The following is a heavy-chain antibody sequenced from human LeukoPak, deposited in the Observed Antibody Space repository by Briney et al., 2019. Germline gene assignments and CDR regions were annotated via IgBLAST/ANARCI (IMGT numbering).Heavy chain of an antibody. CDR1: GGSISSYY. CDR3: ARHTSTPYYFDY. CDR2: IYYSGST. J-gene: IGHJ4*02. Sequence: SETLSLTCTVSGGSISSYYWSWIRHPPRKGLERIGYIYYSGSTNYNPSLKSRVYISPDTSTNQFSLKLSSVTAADTAVYYCARHTSTPYYFDYWGQGTLVTVSS. V-gene: IGHV4-59*08.